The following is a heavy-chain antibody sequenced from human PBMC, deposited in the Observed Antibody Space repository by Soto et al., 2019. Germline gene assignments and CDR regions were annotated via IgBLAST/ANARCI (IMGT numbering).Heavy chain of an antibody. Sequence: PSETLSLTCTVSGGSISSSGYYWGWIRQPPGKGLEWIGSIYYSGSTYYNPSLKSRLTISEDRSKNQLILKLKSVTAADTAVYYCTRHYSGYDLGGYWGQGTLVTVSS. CDR3: TRHYSGYDLGGY. D-gene: IGHD5-12*01. V-gene: IGHV4-39*01. CDR1: GGSISSSGYY. J-gene: IGHJ4*02. CDR2: IYYSGST.